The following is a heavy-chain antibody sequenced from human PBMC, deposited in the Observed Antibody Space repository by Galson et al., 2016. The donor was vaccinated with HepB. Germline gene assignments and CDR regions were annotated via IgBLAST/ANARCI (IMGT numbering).Heavy chain of an antibody. CDR3: TRDRGFWSGYSGASYRYGMDV. Sequence: SLRLSCAASGFTVSSNYMSWVRQAPGKGLXXVSXXXSGGSPFYADSVKGRFTISRDTSRNTLYLQMNSLRAEDTAVYYCTRDRGFWSGYSGASYRYGMDVWGQGTTVTVSS. D-gene: IGHD3-3*01. V-gene: IGHV3-53*01. J-gene: IGHJ6*02. CDR2: XXSGGSP. CDR1: GFTVSSNY.